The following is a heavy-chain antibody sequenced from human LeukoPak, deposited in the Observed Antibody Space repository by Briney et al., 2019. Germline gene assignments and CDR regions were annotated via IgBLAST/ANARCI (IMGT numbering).Heavy chain of an antibody. D-gene: IGHD7-27*01. CDR3: ARDADWGRYDC. V-gene: IGHV3-23*01. Sequence: GGSLRLSCAASGFTFSSYVMSWVRQAPGKGLEWVSTISTSGGSTYYADSVRGRFTISRDNSKNTLYLQMNSLRADDTAVFYCARDADWGRYDCWGQGTLVTVSS. CDR1: GFTFSSYV. CDR2: ISTSGGST. J-gene: IGHJ4*02.